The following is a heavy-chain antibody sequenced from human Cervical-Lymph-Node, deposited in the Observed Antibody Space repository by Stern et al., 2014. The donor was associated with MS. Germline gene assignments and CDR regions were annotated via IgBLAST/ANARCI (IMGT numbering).Heavy chain of an antibody. Sequence: QVQLVQSGAEVKKPGASVKVSCKASGYTFTSYAMHWVRQAPGQRLEWLGWINAGNGDTKYSQKVQGRVTLSRDKSTSIADMELSSLTSEDTAVYYCATGLSTISVLLRYWGQGTLVTVSS. CDR2: INAGNGDT. J-gene: IGHJ1*01. CDR1: GYTFTSYA. CDR3: ATGLSTISVLLRY. V-gene: IGHV1-3*01. D-gene: IGHD2/OR15-2a*01.